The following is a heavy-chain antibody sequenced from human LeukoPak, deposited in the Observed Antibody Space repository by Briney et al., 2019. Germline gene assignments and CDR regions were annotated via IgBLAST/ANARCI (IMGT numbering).Heavy chain of an antibody. J-gene: IGHJ3*02. V-gene: IGHV4-30-2*01. D-gene: IGHD1-26*01. CDR2: IYHSGIT. CDR1: GGSINNNDYY. CDR3: ATGPREWDAFDI. Sequence: PSQTLSLTCSVSGGSINNNDYYWGWIRQPPGKGLEWIGYIYHSGITYYNPSLKSRVTISVDGSKNQFSLKLSSVTAADTAVYYCATGPREWDAFDIWGQGTMVTVSS.